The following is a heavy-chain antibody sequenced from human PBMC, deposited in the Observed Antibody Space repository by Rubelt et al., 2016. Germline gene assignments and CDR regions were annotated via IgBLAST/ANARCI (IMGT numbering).Heavy chain of an antibody. CDR3: GSGSYSPYAMDV. Sequence: GGGLVQPGGSLRLSCEASGFTFSSYWMHWVRQAPGKGLVWVSRINSDGSSTDYADSVKGRFTISRDNAKNTLYLQMNSLRAEDTAVYYCGSGSYSPYAMDVWGQGTTVTVSS. D-gene: IGHD3-10*01. CDR1: GFTFSSYW. V-gene: IGHV3-74*01. J-gene: IGHJ6*02. CDR2: INSDGSST.